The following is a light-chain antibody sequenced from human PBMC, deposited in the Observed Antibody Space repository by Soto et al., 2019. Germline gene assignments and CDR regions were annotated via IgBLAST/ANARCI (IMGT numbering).Light chain of an antibody. CDR2: EGS. J-gene: IGLJ3*02. Sequence: QSVLTQPASVSGSPGQSITISCTGTSSDVGSYNLVSWYQQHPDEAPKLILYEGSKRPSGISDRFSGSRSGYTASLTISGLQAGDEAHYYCCSYGGSSTWLFGGGTKLTVL. CDR3: CSYGGSSTWL. V-gene: IGLV2-23*01. CDR1: SSDVGSYNL.